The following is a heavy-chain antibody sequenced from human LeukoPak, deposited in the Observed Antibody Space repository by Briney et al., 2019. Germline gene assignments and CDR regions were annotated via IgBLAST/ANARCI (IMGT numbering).Heavy chain of an antibody. V-gene: IGHV1-69*13. Sequence: SVKVSCKASGGTFSSYAISWVRQAPGQGLGWMGGIIPIFGTANYAQKFQGRVTITADESTSTAYMELSSLRSEDTAVYYCARGPYYYGSGSYSGADWFDPWAREPWSPSPQ. D-gene: IGHD3-10*01. CDR2: IIPIFGTA. J-gene: IGHJ5*02. CDR1: GGTFSSYA. CDR3: ARGPYYYGSGSYSGADWFDP.